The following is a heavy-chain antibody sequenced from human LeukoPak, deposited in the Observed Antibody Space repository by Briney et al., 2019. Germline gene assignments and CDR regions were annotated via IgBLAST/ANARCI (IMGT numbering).Heavy chain of an antibody. V-gene: IGHV3-23*01. Sequence: GGSLRLSCAASGFTFSTYAMSWVRQAPGKGLEWVSGISGSGGSTYYADSVKGRFTISRDNSKNTLYLQMNSLRADDTAVYYCAKARGSSVYEQFDYWGQGTQVTVSP. CDR1: GFTFSTYA. CDR3: AKARGSSVYEQFDY. CDR2: ISGSGGST. J-gene: IGHJ4*02. D-gene: IGHD5/OR15-5a*01.